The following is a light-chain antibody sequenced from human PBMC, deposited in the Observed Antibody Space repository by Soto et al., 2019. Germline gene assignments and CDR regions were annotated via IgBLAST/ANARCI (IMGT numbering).Light chain of an antibody. V-gene: IGKV3-15*01. CDR3: QQSNNWPPLN. J-gene: IGKJ4*01. CDR1: QSVAGN. CDR2: GVS. Sequence: EIVMTQSPATLSVSPGETATLSCRASQSVAGNLAWYQQKPGQPPRLLIYGVSTRATGVPARFSGSGSETDFSLTISSLQIEDFALYYCQQSNNWPPLNCGGGTKGDIK.